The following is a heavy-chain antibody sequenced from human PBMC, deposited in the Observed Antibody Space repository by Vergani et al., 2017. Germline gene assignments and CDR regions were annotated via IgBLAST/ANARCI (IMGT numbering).Heavy chain of an antibody. CDR1: GGSISSGGYS. CDR2: IYHSGST. D-gene: IGHD3-22*01. V-gene: IGHV4-30-2*01. J-gene: IGHJ4*02. Sequence: QLQLQESGSGLVKPSQTLSLTCAVSGGSISSGGYSWSWIRQPPGKGLEWIGYIYHSGSTYYNPSLKSRVTISVARAKNQFSQKLSSVTAADTAVYYCARAHYYDSSGYPYFDYWGQGTLVTVSS. CDR3: ARAHYYDSSGYPYFDY.